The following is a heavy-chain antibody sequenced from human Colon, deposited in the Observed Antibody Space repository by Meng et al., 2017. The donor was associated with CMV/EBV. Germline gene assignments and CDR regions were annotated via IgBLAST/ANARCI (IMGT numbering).Heavy chain of an antibody. CDR3: ARGLQNGFFDY. CDR2: INGYNGDT. CDR1: DYSFTNYG. V-gene: IGHV1-18*01. Sequence: ASVKVSCKASDYSFTNYGISWVRQAPGQGLEWMGWINGYNGDTIYAQNLQGRVTMTTNALTSTAYMEVRSLRSDDTAVYYCARGLQNGFFDYWGQGTLVTVSS. D-gene: IGHD3-16*01. J-gene: IGHJ4*02.